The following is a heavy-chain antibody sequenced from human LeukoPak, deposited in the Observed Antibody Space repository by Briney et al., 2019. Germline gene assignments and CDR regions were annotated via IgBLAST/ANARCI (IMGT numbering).Heavy chain of an antibody. CDR2: ISYDGSNE. CDR1: GFTFSSYV. CDR3: AKRGSFYFFDQ. V-gene: IGHV3-30*04. D-gene: IGHD3-16*01. Sequence: PGGSLRLSCAASGFTFSSYVMHWVRQAPGKGLEWVAIISYDGSNEYYADSVKGRFTISRDSSKNTLYLQMNSLRAEDTAEYYCAKRGSFYFFDQWGQGSLVTVSS. J-gene: IGHJ4*02.